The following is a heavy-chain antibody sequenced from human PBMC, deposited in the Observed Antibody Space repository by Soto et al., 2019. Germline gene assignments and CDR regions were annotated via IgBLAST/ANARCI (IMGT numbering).Heavy chain of an antibody. CDR1: GYTFSDFD. J-gene: IGHJ6*02. CDR2: MNAKSGDT. D-gene: IGHD3-16*01. Sequence: QAHLEQSGAELKRPGASVKVSCKASGYTFSDFDINWLRQASGQGPEWMGWMNAKSGDTFFPQRFQGKFNMTCDTSRSTAYMEVGSLTSDDTAIYYCARGNPFNYAGFDVWGQGTTVAVSS. CDR3: ARGNPFNYAGFDV. V-gene: IGHV1-8*01.